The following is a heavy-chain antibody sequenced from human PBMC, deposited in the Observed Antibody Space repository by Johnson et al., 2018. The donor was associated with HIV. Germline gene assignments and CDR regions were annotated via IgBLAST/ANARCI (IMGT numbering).Heavy chain of an antibody. CDR1: GFTFSNYD. V-gene: IGHV3-13*01. CDR2: IGTAGDT. J-gene: IGHJ3*02. CDR3: ARDTYYYDSSGYLDAFDI. Sequence: VQLVESGGGLIQPGGSLRLSCAASGFTFSNYDMYWVRQATGKGLEWVSGIGTAGDTHYADSLKGRFTISREDAKNSLYLQMNSLRAEDTAVYYCARDTYYYDSSGYLDAFDIWGQGTMVTVSS. D-gene: IGHD3-22*01.